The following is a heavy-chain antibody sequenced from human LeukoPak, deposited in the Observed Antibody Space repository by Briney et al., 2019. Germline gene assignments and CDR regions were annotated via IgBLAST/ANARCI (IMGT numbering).Heavy chain of an antibody. V-gene: IGHV1-3*01. D-gene: IGHD3-3*02. J-gene: IGHJ4*02. Sequence: GASVKVSCKASGYTFTSYAMHWVRQAPGQRLEWMGWINAGNGNTKYSQKFQGRVTITRDTSASTAYMELSSLRSEDTAVNYCAKGSLNLHFQRWRVRYYFDYWGQGTLVTVSS. CDR3: AKGSLNLHFQRWRVRYYFDY. CDR1: GYTFTSYA. CDR2: INAGNGNT.